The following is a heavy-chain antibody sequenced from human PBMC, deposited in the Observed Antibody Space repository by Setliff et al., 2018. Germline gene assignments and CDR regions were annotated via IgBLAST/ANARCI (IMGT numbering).Heavy chain of an antibody. D-gene: IGHD3-22*01. Sequence: GGSLRLSCVASGFTFSSHGMTWVRLAPGKGLEWISYISTSSSTIYYADSVKGRFTISRDNARNSLFLQINSVRAEDTALYYCARDSPLGSGYHDYWGQGTLVTVSS. J-gene: IGHJ4*02. V-gene: IGHV3-48*04. CDR1: GFTFSSHG. CDR3: ARDSPLGSGYHDY. CDR2: ISTSSSTI.